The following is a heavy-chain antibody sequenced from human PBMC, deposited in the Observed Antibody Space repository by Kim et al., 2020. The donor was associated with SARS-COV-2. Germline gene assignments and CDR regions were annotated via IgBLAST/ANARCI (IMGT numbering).Heavy chain of an antibody. CDR2: ISAYNGNT. Sequence: ASVKVSCKASGYTFTSYGISWVRQAPGQGLEWMGWISAYNGNTNYAQKLQGRVTMTTDTSTSTAYMELRSLRSDDTAVYYCARERRSSGYYYYGMDVWGQGTTVTVSS. CDR1: GYTFTSYG. V-gene: IGHV1-18*01. J-gene: IGHJ6*02. D-gene: IGHD3-22*01. CDR3: ARERRSSGYYYYGMDV.